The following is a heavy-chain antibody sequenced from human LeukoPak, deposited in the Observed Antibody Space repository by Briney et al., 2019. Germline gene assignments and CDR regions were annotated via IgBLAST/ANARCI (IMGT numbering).Heavy chain of an antibody. J-gene: IGHJ6*02. D-gene: IGHD5-18*01. CDR2: IYSGGST. Sequence: GGSLRLSCAASGFTVSSNYMSWVRQAPGKGLEWVSVIYSGGSTYYADSVKGRFTISRDNSKNTLYLQMNSLRAEDTAVYYCAKDGNTAMAPGRSYYYYGMDVWGQGTTVTVSS. CDR3: AKDGNTAMAPGRSYYYYGMDV. V-gene: IGHV3-66*01. CDR1: GFTVSSNY.